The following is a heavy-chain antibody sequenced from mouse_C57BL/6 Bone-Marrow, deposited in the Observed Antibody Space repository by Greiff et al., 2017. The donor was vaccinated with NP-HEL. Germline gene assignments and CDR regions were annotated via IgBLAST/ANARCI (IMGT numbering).Heavy chain of an antibody. J-gene: IGHJ4*01. V-gene: IGHV7-3*01. CDR2: IRNKANGYTT. Sequence: EVKVEESGGGLVQPGGSLSLSCAASGFTFTDYYMSWVRQPPGTALEWLGFIRNKANGYTTEYSASVKGRFTIFRDNSQSIRYLQMNALRAEDSATYYCARYRGHYYAMDYWGQGTSVTVSS. CDR3: ARYRGHYYAMDY. CDR1: GFTFTDYY.